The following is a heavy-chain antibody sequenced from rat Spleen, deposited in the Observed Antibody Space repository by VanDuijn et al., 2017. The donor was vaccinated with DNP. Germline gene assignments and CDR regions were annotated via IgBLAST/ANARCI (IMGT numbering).Heavy chain of an antibody. V-gene: IGHV5-29*01. CDR3: ARRDYPVPAY. Sequence: EVQLVKTGGSLVQPGKSLKLTCATSGFTFSDAWMHWVRQSPEKQPEWVATISTTGSRTYYPDSVKGRFTISRDNAKSSLYLQMNSLKSEDTATYYCARRDYPVPAYWGQGTLVTVSS. CDR1: GFTFSDAW. D-gene: IGHD1-4*01. J-gene: IGHJ3*01. CDR2: ISTTGSRT.